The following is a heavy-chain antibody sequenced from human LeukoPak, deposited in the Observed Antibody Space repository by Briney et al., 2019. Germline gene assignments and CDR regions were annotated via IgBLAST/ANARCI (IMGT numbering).Heavy chain of an antibody. CDR1: GFTFSIYA. D-gene: IGHD3-22*01. CDR3: AKDRPNYYGSNGHYYRRDGDY. Sequence: GGSLRLSCAASGFTFSIYAMSWVRQAPGKGLQWVSSITSSGDGTYYADSVKGRFTISRDNSENMLYLQMDSLRVEDTAVYFCAKDRPNYYGSNGHYYRRDGDYWGQGTLVTVSS. J-gene: IGHJ4*02. V-gene: IGHV3-23*01. CDR2: ITSSGDGT.